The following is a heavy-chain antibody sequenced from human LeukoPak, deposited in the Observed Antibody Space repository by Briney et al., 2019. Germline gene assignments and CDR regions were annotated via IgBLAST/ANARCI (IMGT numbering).Heavy chain of an antibody. CDR3: ARPRNWGSVXGXFDP. Sequence: GSLRLSCAASGFTFSSYAMSWVRQAPGKGLEWIGEINHSGSTNYNPSLKSRVTIPVDTSKNQFSLKLSSVTAADTAVYYCARPRNWGSVXGXFDPWGQGTLVTVSS. CDR2: INHSGST. D-gene: IGHD7-27*01. V-gene: IGHV4-34*01. J-gene: IGHJ5*02. CDR1: GFTFSSYA.